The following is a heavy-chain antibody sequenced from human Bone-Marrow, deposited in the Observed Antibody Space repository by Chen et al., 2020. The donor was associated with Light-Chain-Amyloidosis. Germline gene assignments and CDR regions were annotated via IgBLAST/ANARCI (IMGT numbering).Heavy chain of an antibody. CDR2: ISSNSYK. J-gene: IGHJ4*02. CDR1: GFTFSSHA. Sequence: EVQLVESGGGLVKPGGSLRLSCAASGFTFSSHAMTWVRQAPGKGLEWLSSISSNSYKYYADSVKGRFTISRDNAMNSVYLQMNSLRAEDTAIYYCARPTSVWLQLITGGDFWGQGTLVTVSS. V-gene: IGHV3-21*02. D-gene: IGHD6-19*01. CDR3: ARPTSVWLQLITGGDF.